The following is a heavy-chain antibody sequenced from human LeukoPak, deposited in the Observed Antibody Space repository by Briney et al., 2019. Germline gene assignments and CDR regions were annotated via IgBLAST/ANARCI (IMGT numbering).Heavy chain of an antibody. CDR1: GFTFSSYG. J-gene: IGHJ3*02. V-gene: IGHV3-30*02. CDR3: AKAIVGATKRVGAFDI. Sequence: GGSLRLSCAASGFTFSSYGMHWVRQAPGKGLEWVAFIRYDGSNKYYADSVKGRFTISRDNSKNTLYLQMNSLRAEDTAVYYCAKAIVGATKRVGAFDIWGQGTMVTVSS. D-gene: IGHD1-26*01. CDR2: IRYDGSNK.